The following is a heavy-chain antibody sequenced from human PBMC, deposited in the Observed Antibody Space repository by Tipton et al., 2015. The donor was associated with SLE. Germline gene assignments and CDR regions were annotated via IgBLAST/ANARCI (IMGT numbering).Heavy chain of an antibody. CDR2: IYYSGST. V-gene: IGHV4-59*08. D-gene: IGHD5-18*01. J-gene: IGHJ4*02. CDR1: GGSISSYY. CDR3: ARGARGNSYGSDEDFDY. Sequence: TLSLTCTVSGGSISSYYWSWIRQPPGKGLEWIGYIYYSGSTNYHSSLKSRVIISIDTSKNQFSLNLSSVTAADTAVYYCARGARGNSYGSDEDFDYWGQGTLVTVSS.